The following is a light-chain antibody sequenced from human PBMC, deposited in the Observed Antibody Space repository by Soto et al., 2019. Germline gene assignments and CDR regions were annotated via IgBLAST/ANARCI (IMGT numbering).Light chain of an antibody. CDR3: SSYTSDSSYV. Sequence: QSVLIQPASVSGSPGQSITISCTGTSSDVGLYDYVSWYQQHPGKAPQLMIYAVSNRPSGVSNRFSASKSGNTASLFISGLQAEDEADYYCSSYTSDSSYVFGYGTKVTVL. CDR1: SSDVGLYDY. J-gene: IGLJ1*01. CDR2: AVS. V-gene: IGLV2-14*01.